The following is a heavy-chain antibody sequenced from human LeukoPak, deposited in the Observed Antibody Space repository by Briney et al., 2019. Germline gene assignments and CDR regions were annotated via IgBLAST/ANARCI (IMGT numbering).Heavy chain of an antibody. CDR1: GFTLRSNS. CDR2: ISSSSSYI. J-gene: IGHJ6*03. CDR3: ARDAGYYYYYYMDV. V-gene: IGHV3-21*01. Sequence: RGSLRVSCAAPGFTLRSNSTKCVRQAPGKGLEWVSSISSSSSYIYYADSVKGRFTISRDNAKNSLYLQMNSLRAEDTAVYYCARDAGYYYYYYMDVWGKGTTVTVSS.